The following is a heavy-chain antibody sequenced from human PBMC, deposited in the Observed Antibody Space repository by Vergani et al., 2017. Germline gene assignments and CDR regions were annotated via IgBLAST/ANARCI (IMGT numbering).Heavy chain of an antibody. Sequence: QVQLQESGPGLVKPSETLSLTCTVSGGSISSYYWSWIRQPPGKGLEWIGYIYYSGSTNYNPSLKSRVTISVDTSKNQFSLKLSSVTAADTAVYYCARDYRYDSSGYCPFDIWGQGTMVTVSS. CDR2: IYYSGST. CDR3: ARDYRYDSSGYCPFDI. J-gene: IGHJ3*02. D-gene: IGHD3-22*01. V-gene: IGHV4-59*01. CDR1: GGSISSYY.